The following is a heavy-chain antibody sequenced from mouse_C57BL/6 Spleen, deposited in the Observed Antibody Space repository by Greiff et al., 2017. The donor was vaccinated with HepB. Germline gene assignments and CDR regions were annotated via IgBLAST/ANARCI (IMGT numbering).Heavy chain of an antibody. CDR3: ARDSSDNAMDY. J-gene: IGHJ4*01. CDR2: ISNGGGST. CDR1: GFTFSDYY. V-gene: IGHV5-12*01. Sequence: EVKLQESGGGLVQPGGSLKLSCAASGFTFSDYYMYWVRQTPEKRLEWVAYISNGGGSTYYPDTVKGRFTISRDNAKNTLYLQMSRLKSEDTAMYYCARDSSDNAMDYWGQGTSVTVSS. D-gene: IGHD3-2*02.